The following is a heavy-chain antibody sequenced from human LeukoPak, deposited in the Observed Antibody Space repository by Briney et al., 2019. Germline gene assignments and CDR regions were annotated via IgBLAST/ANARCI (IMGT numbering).Heavy chain of an antibody. J-gene: IGHJ4*02. V-gene: IGHV7-4-1*02. D-gene: IGHD3-3*01. Sequence: AASVKVSCKASGYTFTNYAMNWVRQAPGRGLEWMGWINTNTGNPTYVQGFTGRFVFSLDTSVSTAYLQISSLKAEDTAVYYCARVGVVLTGDFDYWGQGTLVTVSS. CDR1: GYTFTNYA. CDR2: INTNTGNP. CDR3: ARVGVVLTGDFDY.